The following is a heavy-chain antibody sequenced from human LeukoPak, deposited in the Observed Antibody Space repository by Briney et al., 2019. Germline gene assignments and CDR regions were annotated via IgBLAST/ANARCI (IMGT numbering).Heavy chain of an antibody. V-gene: IGHV4-39*07. CDR3: ARVDRGYSYGPRDYFDY. J-gene: IGHJ4*02. CDR1: GGSISSGGYY. Sequence: PSETLSLTCTVSGGSISSGGYYWGWIRQPPGKGLEWIGSIYHSGSTYYNPSLKSRVTISVDTSKNQFSLKLSSVTAADTAVYYCARVDRGYSYGPRDYFDYWGQGTLVTVSS. D-gene: IGHD5-18*01. CDR2: IYHSGST.